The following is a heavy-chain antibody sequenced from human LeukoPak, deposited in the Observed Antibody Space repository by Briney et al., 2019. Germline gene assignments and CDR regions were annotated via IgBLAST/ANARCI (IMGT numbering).Heavy chain of an antibody. Sequence: SETPSLTCAVYGGSFSGHYWSWIRQPPGKGLEWIGEINHSGSTNYTPSLKSRVTISVDTSKNQFSLKLSSVTAADTAFYYCAREDCSSGTCSHSDYWGQGTLVTVSS. CDR3: AREDCSSGTCSHSDY. D-gene: IGHD2-15*01. J-gene: IGHJ4*02. CDR2: INHSGST. CDR1: GGSFSGHY. V-gene: IGHV4-34*01.